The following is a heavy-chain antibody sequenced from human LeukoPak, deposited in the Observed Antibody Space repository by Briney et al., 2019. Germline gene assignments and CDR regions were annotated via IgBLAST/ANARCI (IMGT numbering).Heavy chain of an antibody. J-gene: IGHJ3*02. V-gene: IGHV4-4*07. CDR3: ARDLYGSGTLNAFDI. D-gene: IGHD3-10*01. CDR2: NYTSGST. Sequence: PSETLSLTCTVSGGSISSYYWSWIRQPAGKGLEWIGRNYTSGSTNYNPSLKSRVTMSVDTSKNQFSLKLSSVTAADTAVYYCARDLYGSGTLNAFDIWGQGTMVTVSS. CDR1: GGSISSYY.